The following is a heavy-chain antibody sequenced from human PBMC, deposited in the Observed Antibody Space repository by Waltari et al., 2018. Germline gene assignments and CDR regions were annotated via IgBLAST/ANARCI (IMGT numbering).Heavy chain of an antibody. J-gene: IGHJ4*02. Sequence: EVQLLESGGDLVQPGGSLRLSCAASGITFSNYAINWVRLAPGTGLECVSGITVRVDTYYADSVRGRFTISRDTSKDTVYLQMNSLRADDTALYYCATPFYNWDDPLHSWGQGTLVTVSS. V-gene: IGHV3-23*01. D-gene: IGHD1-20*01. CDR3: ATPFYNWDDPLHS. CDR1: GITFSNYA. CDR2: ITVRVDT.